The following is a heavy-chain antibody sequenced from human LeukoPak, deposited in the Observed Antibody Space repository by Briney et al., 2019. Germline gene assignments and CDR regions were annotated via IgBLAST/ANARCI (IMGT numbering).Heavy chain of an antibody. CDR2: INKDGSIT. J-gene: IGHJ4*02. V-gene: IGHV3-74*01. CDR3: ARDPLFYM. CDR1: GFTFSNYW. Sequence: GGSLRLSCVASGFTFSNYWMHWVRQAPGKGPEWVSRINKDGSITNFADSVKGRFTISRDNVKNTVYLQMNSLRAEDTAVYYCARDPLFYMWGQGSRVPVS. D-gene: IGHD2/OR15-2a*01.